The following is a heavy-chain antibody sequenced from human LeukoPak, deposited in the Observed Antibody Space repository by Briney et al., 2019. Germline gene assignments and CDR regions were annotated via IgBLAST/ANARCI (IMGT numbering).Heavy chain of an antibody. CDR2: ISGSGDNT. Sequence: GGSLRLSCAASGFTFSNYAMSWVRQAPGKGLEWVSAISGSGDNTYYADSVQGRFTISRDNSKNTLYVQMNSLRADDTAVYYCAKVRTRNYYDSSGRHDAFDIWGQGTMVTVSS. CDR3: AKVRTRNYYDSSGRHDAFDI. J-gene: IGHJ3*02. CDR1: GFTFSNYA. V-gene: IGHV3-23*01. D-gene: IGHD3-22*01.